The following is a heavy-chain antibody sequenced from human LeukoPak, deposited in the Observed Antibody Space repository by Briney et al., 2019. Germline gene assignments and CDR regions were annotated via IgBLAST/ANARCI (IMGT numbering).Heavy chain of an antibody. CDR3: AKESPVFDY. V-gene: IGHV3-23*01. CDR1: GFTFTSYT. Sequence: GGSLRLSCAASGFTFTSYTMSWVRQAPGKGLEWVSAISGSGGSTHYADSVKDRFTISRDNSKNTLYLQMSSLRAEDTAVYYCAKESPVFDYWGQGTLVTVSS. J-gene: IGHJ4*02. CDR2: ISGSGGST.